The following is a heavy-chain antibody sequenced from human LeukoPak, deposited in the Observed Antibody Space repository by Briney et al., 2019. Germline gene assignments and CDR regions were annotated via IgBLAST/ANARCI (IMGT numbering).Heavy chain of an antibody. D-gene: IGHD3-22*01. V-gene: IGHV1-69*01. J-gene: IGHJ4*02. CDR1: GGTFSGYA. CDR3: ARVHYYDSSGYRYYFDY. Sequence: SSVKVSCKASGGTFSGYAISWVRQAPGQGLEWMGGIIPIFGTASYAQKFQGRVTITADESTSTAYMELSSLRSEDTAVYYCARVHYYDSSGYRYYFDYWGQGTLVTVSS. CDR2: IIPIFGTA.